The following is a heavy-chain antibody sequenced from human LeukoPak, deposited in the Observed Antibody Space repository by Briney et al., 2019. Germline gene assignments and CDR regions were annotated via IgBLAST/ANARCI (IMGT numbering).Heavy chain of an antibody. CDR1: GYTFTSYA. V-gene: IGHV1-3*01. J-gene: IGHJ6*02. D-gene: IGHD4-17*01. Sequence: ASVKVSCKASGYTFTSYAMHWVRQAPGQRLEWMGWINAGNGNTKYSQKFQGRVTITGDTSASTAYMELRSLRSEDTAVYYCASTTVTTPYYYYGMDVWGQGTTVTVSS. CDR2: INAGNGNT. CDR3: ASTTVTTPYYYYGMDV.